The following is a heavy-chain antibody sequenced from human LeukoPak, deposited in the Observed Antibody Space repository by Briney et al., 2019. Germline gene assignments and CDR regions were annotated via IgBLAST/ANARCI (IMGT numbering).Heavy chain of an antibody. CDR1: GGTFSNYA. D-gene: IGHD1-26*01. V-gene: IGHV1-69*04. Sequence: SVKLSCKASGGTFSNYAFTWVRQAPGQGLEWMGRIIPILDIANYAQNFQGRVTITADKSTSTAYMELSSLRFEDTAVYYCARDLLGNLDYWGQGTLVTVSS. J-gene: IGHJ4*02. CDR3: ARDLLGNLDY. CDR2: IIPILDIA.